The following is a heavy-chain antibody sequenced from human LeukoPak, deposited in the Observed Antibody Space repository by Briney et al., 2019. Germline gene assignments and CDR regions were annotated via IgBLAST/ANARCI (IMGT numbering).Heavy chain of an antibody. V-gene: IGHV3-11*06. J-gene: IGHJ4*02. Sequence: PGGSLRLSCAASGFTFSGYYMSWIRQAPGRGLEWVSYISGSSSYTNYADSVKGRFTISRDNAKNSLSLQMTSLRAEDTAVYYCARVRGSYTSGYYSIDYWGQGTLVTVSS. CDR1: GFTFSGYY. CDR3: ARVRGSYTSGYYSIDY. CDR2: ISGSSSYT. D-gene: IGHD6-19*01.